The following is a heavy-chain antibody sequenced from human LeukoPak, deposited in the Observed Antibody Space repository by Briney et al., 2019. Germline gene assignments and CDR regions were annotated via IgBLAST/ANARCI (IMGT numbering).Heavy chain of an antibody. CDR2: ISGSGGRT. CDR1: GFTFSNSA. V-gene: IGHV3-23*01. D-gene: IGHD3-16*01. J-gene: IGHJ4*02. Sequence: GGSLRLSCAASGFTFSNSAMSWVRQAPGKGLEWVSAISGSGGRTFYADSVKGHFTISRDNSKNTLYLQMNSLRAEDTAVYYCAKDVWGDYWGQGTLVTVSS. CDR3: AKDVWGDY.